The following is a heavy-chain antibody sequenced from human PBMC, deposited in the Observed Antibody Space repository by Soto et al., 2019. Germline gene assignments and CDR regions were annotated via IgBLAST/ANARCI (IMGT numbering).Heavy chain of an antibody. V-gene: IGHV3-30*18. Sequence: QVQLVESGGGVVQPGRSLRLSCAASGFTFSSYGMHWVRQAPGKGLEWVAVISCDGSNKYYADSVKGRFTISRDNSKDTLYLQMNSLRAEDTAVEYCAKAIWEQDYYWDYWGQGTLVTVSS. D-gene: IGHD1-26*01. J-gene: IGHJ4*02. CDR2: ISCDGSNK. CDR1: GFTFSSYG. CDR3: AKAIWEQDYYWDY.